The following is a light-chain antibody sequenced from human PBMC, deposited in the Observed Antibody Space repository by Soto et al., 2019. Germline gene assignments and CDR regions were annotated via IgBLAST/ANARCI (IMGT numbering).Light chain of an antibody. CDR2: KVS. CDR1: QSLVYSDGVTY. V-gene: IGKV2-30*01. J-gene: IGKJ3*01. Sequence: DVVMTQSPLSLPVTLGQPASISCRSSQSLVYSDGVTYLNWFHQRPGQSPRRLIYKVSNRDSGVPARFSGSGSGTYFALTISRVEAEDVGVYFCPQYTHWPFTFGPGTRVDIK. CDR3: PQYTHWPFT.